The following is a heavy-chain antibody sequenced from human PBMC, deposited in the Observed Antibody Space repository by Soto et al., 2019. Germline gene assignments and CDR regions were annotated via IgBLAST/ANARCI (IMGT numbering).Heavy chain of an antibody. Sequence: QVQLVESGGGVVQPGRSLRLSCAASGFTFSSYGMHWVRQAPGKGLEWVAVIWYDGSNKYYADSVKGRFTISRDNSKNTLYLQMNSLRAEDTAVHYCARDIVYDFWSGVPGYMDVWGKGTTVTVSS. V-gene: IGHV3-33*01. CDR1: GFTFSSYG. CDR3: ARDIVYDFWSGVPGYMDV. J-gene: IGHJ6*03. D-gene: IGHD3-3*01. CDR2: IWYDGSNK.